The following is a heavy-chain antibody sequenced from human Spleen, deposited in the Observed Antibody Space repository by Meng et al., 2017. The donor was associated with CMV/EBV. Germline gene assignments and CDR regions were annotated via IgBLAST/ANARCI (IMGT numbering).Heavy chain of an antibody. CDR2: ISSGSTTI. CDR1: GFTFSGFS. Sequence: GESLKISCAASGFTFSGFSMNWVRQAPGRGLEWISYISSGSTTIYYADSVKGRFTISRDNVKKSLYLEMNSLRTEDTALYYCTKDRSFRGFDYWGQGILVTVSS. V-gene: IGHV3-48*04. J-gene: IGHJ4*02. CDR3: TKDRSFRGFDY.